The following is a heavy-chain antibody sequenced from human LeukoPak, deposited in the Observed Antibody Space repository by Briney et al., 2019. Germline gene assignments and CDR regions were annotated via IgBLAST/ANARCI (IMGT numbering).Heavy chain of an antibody. J-gene: IGHJ4*02. CDR3: ARQVVPAAIHSQFYFDY. V-gene: IGHV4-59*08. D-gene: IGHD2-2*02. CDR1: GGSISSYY. CDR2: IYYSGST. Sequence: PSETLSLTCTVSGGSISSYYWSWIRQPPGKGLEWIGYIYYSGSTNYNPSLKGRVTISVDTSKNQFSLKLSSVTAADTAVYYCARQVVPAAIHSQFYFDYWGQGTLVTVSS.